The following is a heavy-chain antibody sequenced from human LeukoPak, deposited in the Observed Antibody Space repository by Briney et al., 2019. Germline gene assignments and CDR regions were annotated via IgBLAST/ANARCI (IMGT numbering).Heavy chain of an antibody. D-gene: IGHD2-15*01. CDR2: ISSNGGST. CDR1: GFTFINYA. CDR3: AKSPRYCTGGSCYGPFDY. J-gene: IGHJ4*02. V-gene: IGHV3-23*01. Sequence: PGGSLRLSCAASGFTFINYAMSWVRQAPGKGLEWVSAISSNGGSTYYADSVKGRFTISRDNSKNTLYLQMNSLRAEDTAIYYCAKSPRYCTGGSCYGPFDYWGQGTLVTVSS.